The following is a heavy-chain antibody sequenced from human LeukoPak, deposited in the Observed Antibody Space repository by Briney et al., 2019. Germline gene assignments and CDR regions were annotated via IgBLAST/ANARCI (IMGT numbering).Heavy chain of an antibody. Sequence: GASVKVSCKASGCTYTCYYMHWVRQPPGQGLEWMGIINPSGGSTSYAQKFQGRVIMTRDTSTSTVYMELSSLRSEDTAVYYCASELSRGDDGFDYWGQGTLVTVSS. J-gene: IGHJ4*02. CDR3: ASELSRGDDGFDY. D-gene: IGHD3-10*01. CDR2: INPSGGST. CDR1: GCTYTCYY. V-gene: IGHV1-46*01.